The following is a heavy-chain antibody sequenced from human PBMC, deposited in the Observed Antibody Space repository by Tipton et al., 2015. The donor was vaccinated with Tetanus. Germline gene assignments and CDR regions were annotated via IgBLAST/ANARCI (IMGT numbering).Heavy chain of an antibody. CDR2: TYSGGST. CDR3: ARDGLVRAFSLDY. J-gene: IGHJ4*02. V-gene: IGHV3-53*01. CDR1: GLPVSSMY. D-gene: IGHD1-26*01. Sequence: MQLVQSGGTLVQSGGSLRLSCAVSGLPVSSMYMSWVRQPPGKGLEWVSPTYSGGSTYYADSVKGRFGISRDNSKNTLYLQMTGLRAEDTAVYYCARDGLVRAFSLDYWGQGTLVTVSS.